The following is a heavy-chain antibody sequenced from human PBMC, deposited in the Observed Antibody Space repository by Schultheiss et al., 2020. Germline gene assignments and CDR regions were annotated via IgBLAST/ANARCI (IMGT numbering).Heavy chain of an antibody. Sequence: SETLSLTCTVSGGSISSYYWSWIRQPPGKGLEWIGYIYYSGSTNYNPSLKSRVTISVDTSKNQCSLKLSSVTAADTAVYYCARELGSSPAYIWFDSWGQGTLVTVSS. CDR2: IYYSGST. CDR3: ARELGSSPAYIWFDS. CDR1: GGSISSYY. D-gene: IGHD6-6*01. V-gene: IGHV4-59*01. J-gene: IGHJ5*01.